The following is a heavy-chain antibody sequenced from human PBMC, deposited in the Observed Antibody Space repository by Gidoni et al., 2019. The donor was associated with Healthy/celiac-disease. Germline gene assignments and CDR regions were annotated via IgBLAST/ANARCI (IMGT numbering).Heavy chain of an antibody. Sequence: GSTNYNPSLKSRVTISVDKSKNQFSLKLSSVTAADTAVYYCARVCDYSNYPPELRFDYWGQGTLVTVSS. D-gene: IGHD4-4*01. J-gene: IGHJ4*02. V-gene: IGHV4-4*02. CDR3: ARVCDYSNYPPELRFDY. CDR2: GST.